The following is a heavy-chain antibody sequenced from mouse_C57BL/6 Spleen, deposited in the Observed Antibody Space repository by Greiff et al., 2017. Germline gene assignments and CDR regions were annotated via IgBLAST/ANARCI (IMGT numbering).Heavy chain of an antibody. Sequence: QVQLQQSGAELVRPGASVTLSCKASGYTFTDYEMHWVKQTPVHGLEWIGAIDPDTGGTAYNQKFKGKAILTADKSSSTAYMELRSLTSEDSAVYYCTGDLFDYWGQGTTLTVSS. CDR2: IDPDTGGT. V-gene: IGHV1-15*01. CDR1: GYTFTDYE. CDR3: TGDLFDY. J-gene: IGHJ2*01.